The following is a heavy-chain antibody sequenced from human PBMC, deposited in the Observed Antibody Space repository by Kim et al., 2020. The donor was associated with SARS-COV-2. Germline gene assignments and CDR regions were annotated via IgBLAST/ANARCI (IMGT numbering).Heavy chain of an antibody. CDR1: GFTFSSYA. V-gene: IGHV3-23*01. J-gene: IGHJ4*02. CDR3: AKGESHNCSFFTY. D-gene: IGHD1-1*01. Sequence: GGSLRLSCAASGFTFSSYAMSWVRQAPGKGPEWVSLVSGSGGSTYHADSVKGRFAISRDNSKKTLYLQMNSLRAEDTAVYYCAKGESHNCSFFTYWGQGT. CDR2: VSGSGGST.